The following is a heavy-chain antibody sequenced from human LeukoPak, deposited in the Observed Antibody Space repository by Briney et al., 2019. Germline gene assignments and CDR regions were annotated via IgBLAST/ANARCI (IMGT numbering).Heavy chain of an antibody. D-gene: IGHD6-13*01. CDR2: IYTSGST. CDR1: GGSISSYY. CDR3: ARVSAAGFPFDY. Sequence: SETLSLTCTVSGGSISSYYWSWIRQPAGKGLEWIGHIYTSGSTNYNPSLKSRVTMSVDTSKNQFSLKLSSVTAADTAVYCCARVSAAGFPFDYWGQGTLVTVS. J-gene: IGHJ4*02. V-gene: IGHV4-4*07.